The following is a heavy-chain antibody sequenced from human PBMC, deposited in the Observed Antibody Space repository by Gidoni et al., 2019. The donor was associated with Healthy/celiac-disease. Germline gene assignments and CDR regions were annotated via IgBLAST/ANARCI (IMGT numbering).Heavy chain of an antibody. CDR2: IFSNDEK. J-gene: IGHJ5*02. CDR3: ARTLLLTAVRWFDP. V-gene: IGHV2-26*01. D-gene: IGHD3-22*01. CDR1: GFSLSNARMG. Sequence: QVTLKESGPVLVTPTETLTLTCTVSGFSLSNARMGVSWSRQSPGKALEWLAHIFSNDEKSYSTPLKSRLTISKDTSKSQVVLTMTNMDPVDTAKYYCARTLLLTAVRWFDPGGQGTLVTVSS.